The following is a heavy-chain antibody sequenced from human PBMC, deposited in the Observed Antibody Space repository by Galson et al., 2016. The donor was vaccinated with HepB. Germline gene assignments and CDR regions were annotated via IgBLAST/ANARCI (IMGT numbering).Heavy chain of an antibody. CDR1: GGSIRSYY. CDR2: IYYSGSA. V-gene: IGHV4-59*12. D-gene: IGHD6-19*01. J-gene: IGHJ4*02. CDR3: ARENMTVAGTGGSLDC. Sequence: LSLTCTVSGGSIRSYYWSWIRQPPGKGLEWIRYIYYSGSANYNPSLKSRVSISVDTSKSQFSLKLTSVTAAGTAVYFCARENMTVAGTGGSLDCWGQGTLVTVSS.